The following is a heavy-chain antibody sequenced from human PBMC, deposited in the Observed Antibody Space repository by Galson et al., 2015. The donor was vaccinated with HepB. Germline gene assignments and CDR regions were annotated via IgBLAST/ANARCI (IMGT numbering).Heavy chain of an antibody. CDR3: ARFGVGATMGVDY. D-gene: IGHD1-26*01. CDR1: GGTFSSYA. J-gene: IGHJ4*02. Sequence: SVKVSCKASGGTFSSYAISWVRQAPGQGLEWMGGIIPIFGTANYAQKFQGRVTITADESTSTAYMELSSLRSEDTAVYYCARFGVGATMGVDYWGQGTLVTVSS. CDR2: IIPIFGTA. V-gene: IGHV1-69*13.